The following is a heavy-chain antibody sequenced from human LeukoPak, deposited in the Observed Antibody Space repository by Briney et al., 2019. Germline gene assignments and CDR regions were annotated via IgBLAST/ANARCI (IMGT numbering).Heavy chain of an antibody. V-gene: IGHV3-23*01. CDR3: AKVLASYDFWSGCLDAFDI. Sequence: GGSLRLSCAASGFAFSSYAMSWVRQAPGKGLEWVSAISGSGGSTYYADSVKGRFTISRDNSKNTLYLQMNSLRAEDTAVYYCAKVLASYDFWSGCLDAFDIWGQGTMVTVSS. CDR1: GFAFSSYA. D-gene: IGHD3-3*01. CDR2: ISGSGGST. J-gene: IGHJ3*02.